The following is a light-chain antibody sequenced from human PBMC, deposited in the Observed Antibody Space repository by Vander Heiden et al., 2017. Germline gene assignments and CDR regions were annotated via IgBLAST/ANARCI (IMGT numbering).Light chain of an antibody. CDR1: QSVSSY. Sequence: EIVLTQSPATLSLSPGERATLSCRASQSVSSYLAWYQQKPGQAPRLLIYDASNRATGIQARFSGSGYGTDFTLTISSLEPEDFAVYYCQQRSNGPDMYTFGQGTKLEIK. J-gene: IGKJ2*01. V-gene: IGKV3-11*01. CDR3: QQRSNGPDMYT. CDR2: DAS.